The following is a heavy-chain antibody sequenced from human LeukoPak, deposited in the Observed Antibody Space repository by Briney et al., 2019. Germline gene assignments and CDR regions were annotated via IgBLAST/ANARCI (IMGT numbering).Heavy chain of an antibody. CDR2: LFPSGST. Sequence: SETLSLTCTVSGDSITSDGFYWSWVRQPAGRGLEWIGRLFPSGSTRYNPSLNGRVTISVDTSGSQFSLNLKSVTAADTAVYYCARGRLSFGTPLYFGYWGQGILVTVSS. V-gene: IGHV4-61*02. CDR3: ARGRLSFGTPLYFGY. J-gene: IGHJ4*02. D-gene: IGHD3-16*01. CDR1: GDSITSDGFY.